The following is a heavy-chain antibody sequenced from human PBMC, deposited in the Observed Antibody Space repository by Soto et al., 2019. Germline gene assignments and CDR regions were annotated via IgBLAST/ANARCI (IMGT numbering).Heavy chain of an antibody. J-gene: IGHJ6*02. V-gene: IGHV3-30*18. D-gene: IGHD4-17*01. Sequence: GGSLRLSCAASGFTFSSYGMHWVRQAPGKGLEWVAVISYDGSNKYYADSVKGRFTISRDNSKNTLYLQMNSLRAEDTAVYYCAKIGDYSYYYYGMDVWGQGTTVTVS. CDR2: ISYDGSNK. CDR3: AKIGDYSYYYYGMDV. CDR1: GFTFSSYG.